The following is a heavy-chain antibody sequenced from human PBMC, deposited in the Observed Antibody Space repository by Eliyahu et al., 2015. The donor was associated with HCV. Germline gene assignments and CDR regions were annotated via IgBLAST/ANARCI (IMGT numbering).Heavy chain of an antibody. CDR1: SGYY. CDR2: IYHSGST. Sequence: SGYYWGWIRQPPGKGLEWIGSIYHSGSTYYNPSLKSRVTISVDTSKNQFSLKLSSVTAADTAVYYCASNIVVVIATPGIFDYWGQGTLVTVSS. V-gene: IGHV4-38-2*01. J-gene: IGHJ4*02. D-gene: IGHD2-21*01. CDR3: ASNIVVVIATPGIFDY.